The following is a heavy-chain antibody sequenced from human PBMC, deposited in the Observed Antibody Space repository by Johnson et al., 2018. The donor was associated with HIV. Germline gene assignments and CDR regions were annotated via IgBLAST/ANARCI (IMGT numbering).Heavy chain of an antibody. CDR3: AKGEQLVISRKGHDAFDI. D-gene: IGHD6-6*01. J-gene: IGHJ3*02. CDR1: GFTFDDYA. Sequence: VQLVESGGGLVQPGRSLRLSCAASGFTFDDYAMHWVRQVPGKGLEWVSGISWNSVTIGYEDSVTGRSTISRDNAKNSLYLQMNSLRAEDTALYYCAKGEQLVISRKGHDAFDIWDQGTMVTVSS. V-gene: IGHV3-9*01. CDR2: ISWNSVTI.